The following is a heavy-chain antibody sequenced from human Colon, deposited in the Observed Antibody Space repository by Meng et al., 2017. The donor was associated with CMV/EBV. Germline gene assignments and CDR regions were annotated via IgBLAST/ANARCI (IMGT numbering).Heavy chain of an antibody. D-gene: IGHD6-13*01. V-gene: IGHV1-18*04. CDR3: ASGGAAAGKY. Sequence: ASVKVSCKASGFTFSGYFIHWVRQAPGQGLDWMGSIIPFNGDTQFSHKFQGRVTMTTDTSTNTSYMELTSLRSDDTALYYCASGGAAAGKYWGQGTLVTVSS. CDR2: IIPFNGDT. CDR1: GFTFSGYF. J-gene: IGHJ4*02.